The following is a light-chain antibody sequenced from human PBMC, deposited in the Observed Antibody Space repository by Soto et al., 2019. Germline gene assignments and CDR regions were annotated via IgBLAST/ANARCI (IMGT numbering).Light chain of an antibody. V-gene: IGLV2-14*02. CDR2: EVD. J-gene: IGLJ3*02. CDR3: SSFTNTNSLEDWV. Sequence: QSALTQPASVSGSPGQSITISCTGTSSDVGTYNLVSWYQQHPGRAPKLIIYEVDSRTSGISDRFSGSKSGNTASLTISGLQPEDEAYYYCSSFTNTNSLEDWVFGGGTKVTVL. CDR1: SSDVGTYNL.